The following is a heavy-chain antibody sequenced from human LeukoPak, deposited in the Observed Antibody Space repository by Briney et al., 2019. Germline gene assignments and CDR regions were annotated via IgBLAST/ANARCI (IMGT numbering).Heavy chain of an antibody. CDR3: ARDGYNLTEGPNWFDP. Sequence: GASVKVSRKASGYTFTSYGISWVRQAPGQGLEWMGWISAYNGNTNYAQKFQGRVTITADKSTSTAYMELSSLRSEDTAVYYCARDGYNLTEGPNWFDPWGQGTLVTVSS. CDR2: ISAYNGNT. D-gene: IGHD5-24*01. J-gene: IGHJ5*02. CDR1: GYTFTSYG. V-gene: IGHV1-18*01.